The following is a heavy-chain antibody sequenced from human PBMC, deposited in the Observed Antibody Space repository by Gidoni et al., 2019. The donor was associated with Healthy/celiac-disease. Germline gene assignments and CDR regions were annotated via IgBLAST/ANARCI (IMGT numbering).Heavy chain of an antibody. CDR3: ASDRPNSYSGSYGGGDY. Sequence: QVQLVESGGGLVKPGGSLRLSCAASGFTFSDYYMSWIRQAPGKGLEWVSYISSSSSYTNYADSVKGRFTISRDNAKNSLYLQMNSLRAEDTAVYYCASDRPNSYSGSYGGGDYWGQGTLVTVSS. D-gene: IGHD1-26*01. CDR1: GFTFSDYY. J-gene: IGHJ4*02. V-gene: IGHV3-11*06. CDR2: ISSSSSYT.